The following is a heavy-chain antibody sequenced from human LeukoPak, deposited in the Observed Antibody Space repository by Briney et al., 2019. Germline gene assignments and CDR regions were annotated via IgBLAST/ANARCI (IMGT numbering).Heavy chain of an antibody. J-gene: IGHJ6*03. CDR1: GGTFSSYA. CDR3: ARGRGTSGSNRDFYYYYYMDV. V-gene: IGHV1-69*13. Sequence: ASVKVSCKASGGTFSSYAISWVRQAPGQGLEWMGGIIPIFGTANYAQKFQGRVTITADESTSTAYMELRSLRSDDTAVYYCARGRGTSGSNRDFYYYYYMDVWGKGTTVTVSS. D-gene: IGHD2-15*01. CDR2: IIPIFGTA.